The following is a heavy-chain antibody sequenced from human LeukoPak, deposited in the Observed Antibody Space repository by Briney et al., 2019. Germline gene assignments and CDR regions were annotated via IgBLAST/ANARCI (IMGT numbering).Heavy chain of an antibody. V-gene: IGHV4-31*03. Sequence: PSQTLSLTCTVSGGSISSGGYYWSWIRQHPGKGLEWIGYIYYSGSTYYNPSLKSRVTISVDTSKNQFSLKLSSVTAADTAVYYCARVPARGIAARPRGMDVWGQGTTVTVSS. CDR3: ARVPARGIAARPRGMDV. CDR2: IYYSGST. CDR1: GGSISSGGYY. D-gene: IGHD6-6*01. J-gene: IGHJ6*02.